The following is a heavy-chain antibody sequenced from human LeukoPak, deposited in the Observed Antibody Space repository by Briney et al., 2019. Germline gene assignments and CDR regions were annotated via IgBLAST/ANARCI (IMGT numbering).Heavy chain of an antibody. CDR2: IYTSGST. CDR1: GGSISSYY. V-gene: IGHV4-4*07. CDR3: ARDLKYYDFWSGYPRTDAFDI. J-gene: IGHJ3*02. D-gene: IGHD3-3*01. Sequence: SETLSLTCTVPGGSISSYYWSWIRQPAGKGLEWIGRIYTSGSTNYNPSLKSRVTMSVDTSKNQFSLKLSSVTAADTAVYYCARDLKYYDFWSGYPRTDAFDIWGQGTMVTVSS.